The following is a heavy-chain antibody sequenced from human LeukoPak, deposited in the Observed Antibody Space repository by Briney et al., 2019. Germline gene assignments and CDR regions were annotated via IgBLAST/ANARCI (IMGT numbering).Heavy chain of an antibody. Sequence: SETLSLTCTVSGGSISSYYWSWIRQPPGKGLEWIGYIYYSGSTNYNPSLKSRVTISVDTSKDQFSLKLSSVTAADTAVYYCARRPSGVGYCSGGSCYSGYYYGMDAWGQGTTVTVSS. V-gene: IGHV4-59*01. CDR2: IYYSGST. CDR3: ARRPSGVGYCSGGSCYSGYYYGMDA. J-gene: IGHJ6*02. D-gene: IGHD2-15*01. CDR1: GGSISSYY.